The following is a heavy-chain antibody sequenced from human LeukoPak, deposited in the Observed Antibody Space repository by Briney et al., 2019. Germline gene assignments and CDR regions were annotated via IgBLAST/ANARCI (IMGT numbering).Heavy chain of an antibody. CDR3: GRGGWATQNGFDP. Sequence: GGSLRLSRAASGFTFSSYGMHWVRQAPGKGLEWVAVIWYDGSNKYYADSVKGRFTISRDNSKNTLYLQMNSLRAEDTAVYYWGRGGWATQNGFDPWAQGPLVPVSS. J-gene: IGHJ5*02. CDR2: IWYDGSNK. V-gene: IGHV3-33*01. D-gene: IGHD5-12*01. CDR1: GFTFSSYG.